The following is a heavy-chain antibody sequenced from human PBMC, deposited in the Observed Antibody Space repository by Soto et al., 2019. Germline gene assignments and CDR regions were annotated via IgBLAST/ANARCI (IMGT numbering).Heavy chain of an antibody. CDR1: GGTFSSYA. D-gene: IGHD3-10*01. CDR2: IIPIFGTA. V-gene: IGHV1-69*06. CDR3: ARSYGSGSYYNDYYYGMDV. J-gene: IGHJ6*02. Sequence: GASVKVSCKASGGTFSSYAISWVRQAPGQGLEWMGGIIPIFGTANYAQKFQGRVTITADKSTSTAYMELSSLRSEDTAVYYCARSYGSGSYYNDYYYGMDVWGQGTTVTVSS.